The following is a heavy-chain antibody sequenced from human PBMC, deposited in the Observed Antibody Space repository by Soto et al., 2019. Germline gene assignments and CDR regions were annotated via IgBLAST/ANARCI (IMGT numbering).Heavy chain of an antibody. CDR3: AKDRGWTYYFDY. Sequence: EVQLLESGGGLVQPGGSLRLSCATSGFPFRSYAMSWVRQTPGKGLEWVSAIDGSGDSTYYADSVKGRFTISRDNSGNTLYLQMDSLRAEDTAVYFCAKDRGWTYYFDYWGQGALVTVSS. D-gene: IGHD6-19*01. CDR1: GFPFRSYA. J-gene: IGHJ4*02. V-gene: IGHV3-23*01. CDR2: IDGSGDST.